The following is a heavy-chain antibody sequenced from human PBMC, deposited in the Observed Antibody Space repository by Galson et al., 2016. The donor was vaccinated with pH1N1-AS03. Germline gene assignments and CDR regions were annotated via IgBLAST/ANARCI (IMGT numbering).Heavy chain of an antibody. CDR1: GGSISSYY. CDR2: IYYSGGT. J-gene: IGHJ6*02. Sequence: ETLSLTCTVYGGSISSYYWTWIRQPPGKGLEWIGHIYYSGGTNYTPTLKSRVTITVDTSKNQFSLKLSSLTAADTAVYYCARFRSSWTIYYGLDVWGQGTTVTVSS. D-gene: IGHD6-13*01. V-gene: IGHV4-59*01. CDR3: ARFRSSWTIYYGLDV.